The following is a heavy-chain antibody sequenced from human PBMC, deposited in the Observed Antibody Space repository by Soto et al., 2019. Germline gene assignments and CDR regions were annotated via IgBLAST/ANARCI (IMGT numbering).Heavy chain of an antibody. J-gene: IGHJ4*02. V-gene: IGHV3-23*01. CDR3: AKDLQFSGWLSAQTFDY. D-gene: IGHD6-19*01. CDR2: ITGSGDST. Sequence: EVQLLESGGGLVQPGGSLRLSCAVSGFTFSSHAMSWVRQAPGKGLECVSSITGSGDSTYYADSVKGRFTISRDKSKSTLYXQXXXXXXXXXXXXXXAKDLQFSGWLSAQTFDYWGQGTQVTVSS. CDR1: GFTFSSHA.